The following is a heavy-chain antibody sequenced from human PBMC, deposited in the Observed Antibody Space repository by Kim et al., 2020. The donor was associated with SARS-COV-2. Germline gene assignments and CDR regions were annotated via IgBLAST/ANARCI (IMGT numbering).Heavy chain of an antibody. D-gene: IGHD3-10*01. CDR2: INHSGST. CDR3: ARGRVVRGVITNYYYYGMDV. J-gene: IGHJ6*02. CDR1: GGSFSGYY. V-gene: IGHV4-34*01. Sequence: SETLSLTCAVYGGSFSGYYWSWIRQPPGKGLEWIGEINHSGSTNYNPSLKSRVTISVDTSKNQFSLKLSSVTAADTAVYYCARGRVVRGVITNYYYYGMDVWGQGTTVTVSS.